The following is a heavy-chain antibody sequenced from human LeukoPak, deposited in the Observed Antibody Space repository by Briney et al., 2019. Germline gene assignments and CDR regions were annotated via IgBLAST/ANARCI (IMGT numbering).Heavy chain of an antibody. D-gene: IGHD5-12*01. CDR2: ISPNSDNI. CDR3: VRETGWLFDF. Sequence: PGGSLRLSCAATGFSFRDRYMSWIRQAPGKGMEWVAYISPNSDNIHYADSVKGRFTISRDNAKNSLFLQVNSLRAGDTAVYYCVRETGWLFDFWGQGTLVIVSS. V-gene: IGHV3-11*01. J-gene: IGHJ4*02. CDR1: GFSFRDRY.